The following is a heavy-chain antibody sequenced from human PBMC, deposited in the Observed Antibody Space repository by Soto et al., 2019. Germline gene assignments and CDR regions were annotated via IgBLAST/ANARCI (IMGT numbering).Heavy chain of an antibody. Sequence: QLVESGGGVVQPGRSLRLSCAASGFTFSNYGMQWVRQAPGKGLEWVAVISYDGSNKHYADSVKGRFAISRDNSKNTLYLQMNSLRGEDTAVYYCAKGQHCSGGSCYFNPSDYWGQGTLVTVSS. CDR1: GFTFSNYG. J-gene: IGHJ4*02. CDR2: ISYDGSNK. CDR3: AKGQHCSGGSCYFNPSDY. V-gene: IGHV3-30*18. D-gene: IGHD2-15*01.